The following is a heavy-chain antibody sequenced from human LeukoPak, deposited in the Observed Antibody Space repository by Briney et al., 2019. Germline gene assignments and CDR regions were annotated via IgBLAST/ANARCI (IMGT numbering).Heavy chain of an antibody. Sequence: GESLKISCKGSGYVFTNYWIAWVRQAPEKGLEWMGIIHPGSSNTKYGPSFQGQVAISADKSISTAYLHWNNLRASDTAMYYCASHYETSGYFGFDIWGQGTMVTV. J-gene: IGHJ3*02. CDR3: ASHYETSGYFGFDI. D-gene: IGHD3-22*01. CDR1: GYVFTNYW. CDR2: IHPGSSNT. V-gene: IGHV5-51*01.